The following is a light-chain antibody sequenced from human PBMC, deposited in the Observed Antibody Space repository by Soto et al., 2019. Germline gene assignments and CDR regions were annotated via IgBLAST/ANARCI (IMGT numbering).Light chain of an antibody. J-gene: IGKJ1*01. V-gene: IGKV1-5*03. CDR3: QQYLGYTWT. CDR2: QAS. CDR1: QSISGW. Sequence: DIQTTQSPSTLSASVGDRVTITCRASQSISGWLAWYQQKPGKAPQLLIYQASSLESGVPSRFSGSGSGTEFTLTISSLQPDDFATYYCQQYLGYTWTFGQGTKVEIK.